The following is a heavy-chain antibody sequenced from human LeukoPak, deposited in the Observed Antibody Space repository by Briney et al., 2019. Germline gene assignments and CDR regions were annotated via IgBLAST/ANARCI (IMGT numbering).Heavy chain of an antibody. CDR2: ISGGGDRI. Sequence: GGSLRLSCAASGFTFSNHAMSWVRQAPGKGLEWVSSISGGGDRINYADSVKGRFTISRDNSKNTLYLQMNSLRAEDTAVYYCARDCSGGSCYETRSSPRGQGTQVTVSS. V-gene: IGHV3-23*01. CDR3: ARDCSGGSCYETRSSP. J-gene: IGHJ5*02. D-gene: IGHD2-15*01. CDR1: GFTFSNHA.